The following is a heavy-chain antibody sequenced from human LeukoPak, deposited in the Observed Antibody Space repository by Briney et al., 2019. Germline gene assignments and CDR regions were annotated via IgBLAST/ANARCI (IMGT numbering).Heavy chain of an antibody. D-gene: IGHD6-13*01. V-gene: IGHV4-34*01. CDR1: GGSFSGYY. Sequence: SETLSLTCAVYGGSFSGYYWSWIRQPPGKGLEWIGEINHSGSTNYNPSLKSRVTISVDTSKNQFSLKLSSVTAADTAVYYCARPGIAAAGNERYYFDYWGQGTLVTVSS. CDR2: INHSGST. J-gene: IGHJ4*02. CDR3: ARPGIAAAGNERYYFDY.